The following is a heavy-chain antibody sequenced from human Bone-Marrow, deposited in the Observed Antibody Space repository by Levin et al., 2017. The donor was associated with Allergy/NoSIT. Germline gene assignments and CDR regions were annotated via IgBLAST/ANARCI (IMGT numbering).Heavy chain of an antibody. CDR1: GFTFSSYE. V-gene: IGHV3-48*03. J-gene: IGHJ4*02. D-gene: IGHD2-21*02. CDR2: ISGEGNSI. Sequence: GESLKISCEASGFTFSSYEMMWVRQAPGKRLEWVSYISGEGNSIFYADSVKGRFSISRDNAKNSLYLQMNSLRAEDTAVYYCARAYGDYVVYFDSWGQGNLVTVSS. CDR3: ARAYGDYVVYFDS.